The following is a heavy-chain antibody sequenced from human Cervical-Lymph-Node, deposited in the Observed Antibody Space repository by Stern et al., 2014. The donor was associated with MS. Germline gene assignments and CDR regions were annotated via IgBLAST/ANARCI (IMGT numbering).Heavy chain of an antibody. D-gene: IGHD2-2*01. V-gene: IGHV3-9*01. J-gene: IGHJ6*02. CDR2: ISWNSYTT. Sequence: EVQLVESGGGLVQPGGSLRLSCAASGLTLDDYAMHWVRQVPGKGLDWVSGISWNSYTTGYADSVKGRFTISRDNAKNSLYLQMNSLRPEDTALYYCATDHSCSSSTCYGLYYYYGMNVWGQGTTVTVFS. CDR1: GLTLDDYA. CDR3: ATDHSCSSSTCYGLYYYYGMNV.